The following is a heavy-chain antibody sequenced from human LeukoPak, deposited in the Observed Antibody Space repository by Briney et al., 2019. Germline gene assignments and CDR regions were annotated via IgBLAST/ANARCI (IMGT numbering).Heavy chain of an antibody. D-gene: IGHD6-19*01. J-gene: IGHJ4*02. CDR3: ARAAYSSGPDY. V-gene: IGHV3-48*02. CDR2: ISPSSGNI. CDR1: GFSFDDYG. Sequence: GGSLRLSCAASGFSFDDYGLTWVRQAPGKGLEWVSYISPSSGNIHYADSVRGRFTISRDNAKNSLYLQVNSLRDEDTAMYFCARAAYSSGPDYWGQGTLVTVSS.